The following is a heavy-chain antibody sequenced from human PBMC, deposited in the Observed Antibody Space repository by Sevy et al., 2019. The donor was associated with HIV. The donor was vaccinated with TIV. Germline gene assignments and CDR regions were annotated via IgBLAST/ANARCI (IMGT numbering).Heavy chain of an antibody. D-gene: IGHD2-21*01. CDR2: IFSGGGT. CDR1: GFTVSSNY. Sequence: GGSLRLSCAASGFTVSSNYMSWVRQAPGKGLEWVSIIFSGGGTYYADSVKGRFTISRAKSKNMVYLQMNSLTTEDTAVFFCARGATVYSDCCGRVLSVLGAFDIWGRGTMVTVSS. V-gene: IGHV3-53*01. J-gene: IGHJ3*02. CDR3: ARGATVYSDCCGRVLSVLGAFDI.